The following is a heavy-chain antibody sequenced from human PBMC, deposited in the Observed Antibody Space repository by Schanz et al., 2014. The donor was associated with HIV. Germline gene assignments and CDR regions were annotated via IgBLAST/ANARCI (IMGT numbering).Heavy chain of an antibody. D-gene: IGHD2-2*01. J-gene: IGHJ3*02. V-gene: IGHV1-2*02. CDR2: MNPNSGVT. Sequence: QVQLVQSGAEVQKPGASVKVSCKASGYSFTSYDINWVRQAPGQGLEWMGWMNPNSGVTEDAQKFQGRVTMTRDTSISTAYMEVSRLRSDDTAVYYCARDRGSISWMGRAFDIWGQGTMVTVSS. CDR1: GYSFTSYD. CDR3: ARDRGSISWMGRAFDI.